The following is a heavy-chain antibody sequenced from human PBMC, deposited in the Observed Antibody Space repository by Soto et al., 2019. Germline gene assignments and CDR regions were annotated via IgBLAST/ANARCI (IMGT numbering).Heavy chain of an antibody. Sequence: ASVKVSCKASGGTFSSYAISWVRQAPGKGLEWMGGFDPEDGETIYAQKFQGRVTMTEDTSTDTAYMELSSLRSEDTAVYYCATDRHITAGYNWFDPWGQGTLVTVSS. J-gene: IGHJ5*02. D-gene: IGHD1-20*01. CDR2: FDPEDGET. CDR3: ATDRHITAGYNWFDP. CDR1: GGTFSSYA. V-gene: IGHV1-24*01.